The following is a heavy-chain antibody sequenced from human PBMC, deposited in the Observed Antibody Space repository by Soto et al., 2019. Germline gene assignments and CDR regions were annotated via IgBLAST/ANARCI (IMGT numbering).Heavy chain of an antibody. J-gene: IGHJ5*02. V-gene: IGHV1-18*01. CDR2: ISAYNGNT. CDR3: ARQAYCSGGSCYSGNWFDP. Sequence: ASVKVSCKASGYTFTSYGISWVRQAPGQGLEWMGWISAYNGNTNYAQKLQGRVTMTTDTSTSTAYMELRSLRSDDTAVYYCARQAYCSGGSCYSGNWFDPWGQGTLVTVSS. CDR1: GYTFTSYG. D-gene: IGHD2-15*01.